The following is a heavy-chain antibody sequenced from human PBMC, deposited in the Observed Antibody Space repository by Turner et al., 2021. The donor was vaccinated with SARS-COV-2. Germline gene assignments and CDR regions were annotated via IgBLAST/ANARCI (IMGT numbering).Heavy chain of an antibody. Sequence: EVLLAECGGGLCKPGGSLRLSRAASGLPCGSYGMNRVRQAPGRGLEWVASISVSTEYICDADSVKGRFTISRDHAQQSLFLQMNSLRAEDTALYYCVRSGYNRTWDLGDAFDIWGQGTMVIVSS. CDR2: ISVSTEYI. CDR3: VRSGYNRTWDLGDAFDI. J-gene: IGHJ3*02. CDR1: GLPCGSYG. D-gene: IGHD5-12*01. V-gene: IGHV3-21*02.